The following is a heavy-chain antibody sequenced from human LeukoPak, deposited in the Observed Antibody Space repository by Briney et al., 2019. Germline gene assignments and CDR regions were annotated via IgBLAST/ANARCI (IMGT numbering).Heavy chain of an antibody. Sequence: NPGRSLRLSCAASGFTFSNAWMSWVRQAPGKGLEWVGRIKSKTDGGTTDYAAPVKGRFTISRDDSKNTLYLQMNSLKTEDTAVYYCTTGWIAARVGLDYWGQGTLVTVSS. D-gene: IGHD6-6*01. J-gene: IGHJ4*02. CDR2: IKSKTDGGTT. CDR3: TTGWIAARVGLDY. CDR1: GFTFSNAW. V-gene: IGHV3-15*01.